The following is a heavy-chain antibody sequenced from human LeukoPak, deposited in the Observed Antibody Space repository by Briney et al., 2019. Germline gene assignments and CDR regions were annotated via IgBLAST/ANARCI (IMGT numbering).Heavy chain of an antibody. CDR3: AKEIVVVPAAGDWFDP. Sequence: GGSLRLSCAASGFTFTNYAMSWVRQAPGKGLEWVSGLSGNGGSTYYADSVKGRFTISRDSSKNTLHLQMNSLRAEDTAVYYCAKEIVVVPAAGDWFDPWGQGTLVTVSS. CDR2: LSGNGGST. J-gene: IGHJ5*02. D-gene: IGHD2-2*01. CDR1: GFTFTNYA. V-gene: IGHV3-23*01.